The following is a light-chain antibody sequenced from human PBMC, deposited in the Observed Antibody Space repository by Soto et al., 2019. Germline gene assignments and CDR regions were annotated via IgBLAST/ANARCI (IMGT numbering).Light chain of an antibody. CDR2: GAS. V-gene: IGKV3-20*01. CDR3: QQYGSSPRT. CDR1: QSVSSSY. J-gene: IGKJ1*01. Sequence: EVVLTQSPGTLSLSPGERATVSCRASQSVSSSYLAWYQHKPGQAPRLLIYGASGRATGIPDRFSGSGSGTDFTLTISRLEPEDFAVYYCQQYGSSPRTFGQGTKVDI.